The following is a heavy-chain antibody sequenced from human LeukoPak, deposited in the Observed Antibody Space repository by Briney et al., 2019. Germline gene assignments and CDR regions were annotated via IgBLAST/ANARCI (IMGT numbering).Heavy chain of an antibody. CDR2: INWSGGST. CDR3: ARASHYSDSSDYPDY. V-gene: IGHV3-20*04. Sequence: GGSLRLSCAASGFTFDDYGMSWVRQAPGKGLEWVSGINWSGGSTGYADSVKGRFTISRDNAKNSLYLQMNSLRAEDTALYYCARASHYSDSSDYPDYWGQGTLVTISS. CDR1: GFTFDDYG. J-gene: IGHJ4*02. D-gene: IGHD3-22*01.